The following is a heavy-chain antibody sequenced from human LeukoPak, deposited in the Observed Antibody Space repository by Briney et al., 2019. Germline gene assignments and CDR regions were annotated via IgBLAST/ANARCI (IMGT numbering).Heavy chain of an antibody. J-gene: IGHJ4*02. CDR2: IGRNGLSI. CDR3: GRVSPFDF. V-gene: IGHV3-48*03. CDR1: GFRFSDYE. Sequence: GGSLRLSCVASGFRFSDYEMNWVRQAPGKGLEWVSYIGRNGLSIYYADSVRGRFTIPRDNTKNSLYLQMNSLRVDDTAFYYCGRVSPFDFWGQGILVTV.